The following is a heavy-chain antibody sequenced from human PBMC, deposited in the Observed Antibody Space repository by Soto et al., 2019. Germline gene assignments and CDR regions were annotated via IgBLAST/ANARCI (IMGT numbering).Heavy chain of an antibody. V-gene: IGHV3-23*01. CDR3: ARAYRSSPAGYFDY. CDR2: ISGSGGST. CDR1: GFTFSSYA. J-gene: IGHJ4*02. D-gene: IGHD6-6*01. Sequence: GGSLRLSCAASGFTFSSYAMSWVRQAPGKGLEWVSAISGSGGSTYYADSVKGRFTISRDNSKNTLYLQMNSLRAEDTAVYYCARAYRSSPAGYFDYWGQGTLVTVSS.